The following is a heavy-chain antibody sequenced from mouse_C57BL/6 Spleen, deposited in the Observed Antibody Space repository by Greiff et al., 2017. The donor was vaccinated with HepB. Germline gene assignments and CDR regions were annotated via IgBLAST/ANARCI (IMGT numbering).Heavy chain of an antibody. J-gene: IGHJ4*01. CDR2: ISYSGST. CDR1: GYSITSDY. D-gene: IGHD1-1*01. V-gene: IGHV3-8*01. CDR3: ARSGIRDYGSSTGAMDY. Sequence: VQLQQSGPGLAKPSQTLSLTCSVTGYSITSDYWNWIRKFPGNKLEYMGYISYSGSTYYNPSLKSRISITRDTSKNQYYLQLNSVTTEDTATYYCARSGIRDYGSSTGAMDYWGQGTSVTVSS.